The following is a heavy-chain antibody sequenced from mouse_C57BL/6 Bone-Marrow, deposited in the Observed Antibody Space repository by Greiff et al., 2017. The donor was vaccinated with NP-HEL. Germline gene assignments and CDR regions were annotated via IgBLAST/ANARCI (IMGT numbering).Heavy chain of an antibody. CDR1: GYTFTDHI. CDR2: IYPVSGET. CDR3: GRGTTVDAMDY. D-gene: IGHD1-1*01. J-gene: IGHJ4*01. Sequence: QVHVKQSGAELASPGASVTLSCKASGYTFTDHIMNWVKKRPGQGLEWIGRIYPVSGETNYNQKFMGKATFSVDRSSSTVYMVLNSLTSEDPAVYYCGRGTTVDAMDYWGQGTSVTVSS. V-gene: IGHV1-11*01.